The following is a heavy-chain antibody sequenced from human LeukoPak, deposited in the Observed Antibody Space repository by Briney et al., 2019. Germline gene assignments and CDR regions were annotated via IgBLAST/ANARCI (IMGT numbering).Heavy chain of an antibody. J-gene: IGHJ4*02. D-gene: IGHD3-16*02. V-gene: IGHV4-39*01. Sequence: SETLSLTCTVSGGSIISSSYYWGWIRQPPGKGLEWIGSIYYSGSTYYNPSLKSRVTISVDTSKNQFSLKLSSVTAADTAVYYCARQTGGARDYVWGSYRIRFVDYWGQGTLVTVSS. CDR1: GGSIISSSYY. CDR2: IYYSGST. CDR3: ARQTGGARDYVWGSYRIRFVDY.